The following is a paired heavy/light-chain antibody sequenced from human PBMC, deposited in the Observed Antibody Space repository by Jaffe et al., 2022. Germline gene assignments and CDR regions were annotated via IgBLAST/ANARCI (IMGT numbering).Heavy chain of an antibody. CDR1: GGSISSYY. CDR3: ARVRPGGYGDHLFAPFDY. CDR2: IYYSGST. Sequence: QVQLQESGPGLVKPSETLSLTCTVSGGSISSYYWSWIRQPPGKGLEWIGYIYYSGSTNYNPSLKSRVTISVDTSKNQFSLKLSSVTAADTAVYYCARVRPGGYGDHLFAPFDYWGQGTLVTVSS. D-gene: IGHD4-17*01. J-gene: IGHJ4*02. V-gene: IGHV4-59*01.
Light chain of an antibody. CDR3: QVWDSSSDLPV. V-gene: IGLV3-21*04. J-gene: IGLJ3*02. CDR1: NIGSKS. Sequence: SYVLTQPPSVSVAPGKTARITCGGNNIGSKSVHWYQQKPGQAPVLVIYYDSDRPSGIPERFSGSNSGNTATLTISRVEAGDEADYYCQVWDSSSDLPVFGGGTKLTVL. CDR2: YDS.